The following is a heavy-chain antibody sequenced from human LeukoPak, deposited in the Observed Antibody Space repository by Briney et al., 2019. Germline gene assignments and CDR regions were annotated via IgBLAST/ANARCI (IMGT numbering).Heavy chain of an antibody. Sequence: GGSLRLSCAASGFTFSSYGMHWVRQAPGKGLEWVAVISYDGSNKYYADSVKGRFTISRDNSKNTLYLQMNSLRAEDTAVYYCAKVVVAATDDYWGQGTLVTVSS. CDR2: ISYDGSNK. CDR3: AKVVVAATDDY. D-gene: IGHD2-15*01. CDR1: GFTFSSYG. V-gene: IGHV3-30*18. J-gene: IGHJ4*02.